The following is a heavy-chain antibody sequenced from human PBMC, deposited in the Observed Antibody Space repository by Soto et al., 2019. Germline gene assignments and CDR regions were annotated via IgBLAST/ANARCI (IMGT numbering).Heavy chain of an antibody. CDR1: GGSISSGGYY. V-gene: IGHV4-31*03. CDR2: IYYSGST. J-gene: IGHJ4*02. Sequence: QVHLQESGPGLVKPSQTLSLTCTVSGGSISSGGYYWSWIRQHPGKGLEWIGNIYYSGSTYYNPSLKSRVSISVDTSKNQFSLRLSSVTAADTAVYSCARIDGGSSGWFSYWGQGTLDTVSS. CDR3: ARIDGGSSGWFSY. D-gene: IGHD6-19*01.